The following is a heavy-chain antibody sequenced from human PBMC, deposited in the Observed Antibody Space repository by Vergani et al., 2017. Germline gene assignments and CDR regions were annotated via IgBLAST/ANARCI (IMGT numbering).Heavy chain of an antibody. J-gene: IGHJ1*01. CDR2: ISAYNGNT. Sequence: QVQLVQSGAEVKKPRASVKVSCKASGCTFSTYGISWVRRAPGQGLEWMGWISAYNGNTNYPEKFQGRLTRTTDTSTRTAYMELRSLRSDDTAVYYYARDLIEKDSYGRSGYWVGGTLVTVSP. V-gene: IGHV1-18*01. CDR1: GCTFSTYG. CDR3: ARDLIEKDSYGRSGY. D-gene: IGHD6-25*01.